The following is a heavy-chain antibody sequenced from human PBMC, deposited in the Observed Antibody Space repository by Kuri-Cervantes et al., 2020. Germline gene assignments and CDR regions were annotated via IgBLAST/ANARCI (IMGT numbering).Heavy chain of an antibody. CDR2: INHSGST. CDR3: ARDSGSGSYYMPSRLGAFDI. J-gene: IGHJ3*02. D-gene: IGHD3-10*01. CDR1: GGSFSGYY. Sequence: ESLKISCAVYGGSFSGYYWSWIRQPPGKGLEWIGEINHSGSTNYNPSLKSRVTISVDTSKKQFSLELSSVTAADTAVYYCARDSGSGSYYMPSRLGAFDIWGQGTMVTVSS. V-gene: IGHV4-34*01.